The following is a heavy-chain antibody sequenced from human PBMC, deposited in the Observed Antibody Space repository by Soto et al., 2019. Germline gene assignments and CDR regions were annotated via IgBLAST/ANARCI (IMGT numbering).Heavy chain of an antibody. CDR2: IYHSGTT. Sequence: QLQLRESGSGLVKPSQTLSLTCAVSGASISNGYSWSWIRQPPGKGLQWIGYIYHSGTTYYNPSRTSRVTILQDRSKNQFSLSLTSATAADTAFSYCARASGFGELSLFDFWGQGILVTVSS. CDR3: ARASGFGELSLFDF. J-gene: IGHJ4*02. V-gene: IGHV4-30-2*01. CDR1: GASISNGYS. D-gene: IGHD3-10*01.